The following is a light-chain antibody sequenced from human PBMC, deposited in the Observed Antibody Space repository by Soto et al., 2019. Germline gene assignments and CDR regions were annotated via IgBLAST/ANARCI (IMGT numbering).Light chain of an antibody. Sequence: ESLLTQSPGTLSLSPGERATLSCRASQSVSSSYLAWYQQKPGQAPRLLIYGASSRATGIPDRFSGSESGTDFTLTISRLEPEDFAVYYCQQYGSSPQWTFGQGTKVDIK. CDR2: GAS. V-gene: IGKV3-20*01. CDR1: QSVSSSY. J-gene: IGKJ1*01. CDR3: QQYGSSPQWT.